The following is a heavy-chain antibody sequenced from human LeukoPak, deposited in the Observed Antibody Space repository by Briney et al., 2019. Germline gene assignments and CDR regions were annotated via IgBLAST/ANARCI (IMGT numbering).Heavy chain of an antibody. CDR2: IYYSGST. D-gene: IGHD3-10*01. CDR1: GGSISSSSYY. V-gene: IGHV4-39*07. CDR3: ARDPQWFGERYFDY. Sequence: SETLSLTCTVSGGSISSSSYYWCWIRQPTGKGLEWIGSIYYSGSTYYNPSLKSRVTISVDTSKNQFSLKLSSVTAADTAVYYCARDPQWFGERYFDYWGQGTLVTVSS. J-gene: IGHJ4*02.